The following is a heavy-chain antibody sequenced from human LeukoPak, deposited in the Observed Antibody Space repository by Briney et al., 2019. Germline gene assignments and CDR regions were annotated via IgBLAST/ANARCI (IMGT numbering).Heavy chain of an antibody. D-gene: IGHD4-17*01. CDR2: TWYDGSNK. Sequence: LRLTCAQPGLIFSSYRMHRLRQAPPKPPHSLALTWYDGSNKYYADTEKPRFTISRDNSKNTLYLQMTSLRDEDTAAYYCARAEFPVTTAVDYWGQGTLVTASS. J-gene: IGHJ4*02. CDR1: GLIFSSYR. CDR3: ARAEFPVTTAVDY. V-gene: IGHV3-33*01.